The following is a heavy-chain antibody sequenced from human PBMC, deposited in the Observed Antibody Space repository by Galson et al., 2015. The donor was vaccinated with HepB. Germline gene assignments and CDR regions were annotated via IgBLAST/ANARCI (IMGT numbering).Heavy chain of an antibody. D-gene: IGHD2-2*01. Sequence: FLRLSCAASGFTFSSYGMHWVRQAPGKGLEWVAVISYDGSNKYYADSVKGRFTISRDNSKNTLYLQMNSLRAEDTAVYYCAKAADIVVVPAALDLWGRGTLVTVSS. J-gene: IGHJ2*01. CDR3: AKAADIVVVPAALDL. CDR2: ISYDGSNK. CDR1: GFTFSSYG. V-gene: IGHV3-30*18.